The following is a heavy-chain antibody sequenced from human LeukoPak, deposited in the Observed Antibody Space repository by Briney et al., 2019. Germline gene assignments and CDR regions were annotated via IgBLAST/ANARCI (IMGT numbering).Heavy chain of an antibody. Sequence: ASVKVSCKASGYTFTGYYMHWVRQAPGQGLEWMGLTNPNSGGTSYAQKFQGRVTMTRDTSISTAYMELSRLRSDDTAVYYCESLGIGFYWGQGTLVTVSS. CDR1: GYTFTGYY. V-gene: IGHV1-2*02. D-gene: IGHD7-27*01. CDR2: TNPNSGGT. CDR3: ESLGIGFY. J-gene: IGHJ4*02.